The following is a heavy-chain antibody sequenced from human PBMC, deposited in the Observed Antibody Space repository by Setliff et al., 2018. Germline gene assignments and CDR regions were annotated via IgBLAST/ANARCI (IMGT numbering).Heavy chain of an antibody. V-gene: IGHV1-2*02. J-gene: IGHJ6*03. CDR1: GYTFAGYY. Sequence: ASVKVSCKASGYTFAGYYIHWVRQAPGQGLEWMGWINPNSGGTKYAQKLQDRVTMTIDTSTRTAYVEVRSLRADDTAVYYCARSPPNRGVGQGHYMDVWGKGTTVTVSS. CDR2: INPNSGGT. CDR3: ARSPPNRGVGQGHYMDV. D-gene: IGHD1-26*01.